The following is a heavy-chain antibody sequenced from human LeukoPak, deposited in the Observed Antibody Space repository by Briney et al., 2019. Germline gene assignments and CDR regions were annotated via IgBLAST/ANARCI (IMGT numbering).Heavy chain of an antibody. CDR2: ISTSGST. CDR1: GGSISNYY. Sequence: PSETLSLTCTVSGGSISNYYWSWIRQPAGKGLEWIGRISTSGSTNYNPSLRSRVTMSVDTSKNQFSLRLTSLTAADTAVYYCARDRFTDILTGYYYWYFDLWGRGTLVTVSS. D-gene: IGHD3-9*01. CDR3: ARDRFTDILTGYYYWYFDL. V-gene: IGHV4-4*07. J-gene: IGHJ2*01.